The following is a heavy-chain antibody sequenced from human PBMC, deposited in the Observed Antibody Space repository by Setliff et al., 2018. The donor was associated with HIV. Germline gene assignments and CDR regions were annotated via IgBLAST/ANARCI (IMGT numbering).Heavy chain of an antibody. V-gene: IGHV1-69*13. Sequence: SVKVSCKASGGALSTYAINWVRQAPGQGLEWVGGIIPVFGTANYAQKLEGRVTITADESTSTAYMELSGLSSEDTAVYYCARAAYYDSRDLSDYYYMDVWGTGTTVTVSS. D-gene: IGHD3-22*01. CDR3: ARAAYYDSRDLSDYYYMDV. CDR1: GGALSTYA. J-gene: IGHJ6*03. CDR2: IIPVFGTA.